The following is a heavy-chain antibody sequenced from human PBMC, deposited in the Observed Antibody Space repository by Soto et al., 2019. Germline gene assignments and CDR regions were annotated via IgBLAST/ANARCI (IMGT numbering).Heavy chain of an antibody. V-gene: IGHV4-28*03. J-gene: IGHJ4*02. CDR3: ARATSSWPKAAFDY. CDR1: GYSISSSNW. D-gene: IGHD6-13*01. Sequence: PSETLSLTCAVSGYSISSSNWWGWIRQPPGQGLEWIGYIYYSGSTYYNPSLKSRVTMSVDTSKNQFSLKLSSVTAVDTAVYYGARATSSWPKAAFDYWGQGTLVTVSS. CDR2: IYYSGST.